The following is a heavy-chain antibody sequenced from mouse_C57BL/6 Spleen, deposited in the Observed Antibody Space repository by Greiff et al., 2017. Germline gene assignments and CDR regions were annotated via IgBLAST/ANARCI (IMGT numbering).Heavy chain of an antibody. V-gene: IGHV1-31*01. Sequence: EVKLMESGPELVKPGASVKISCKASGYSFTGYYMHWVKQSHGNILDWIGYIYPYYGVSSYNQKFKGKATLTVDTSSSTAYMELRSLTSEDSAVYYCARGPYDGYEAMDYWGQGTSVTVSS. D-gene: IGHD2-3*01. J-gene: IGHJ4*01. CDR3: ARGPYDGYEAMDY. CDR2: IYPYYGVS. CDR1: GYSFTGYY.